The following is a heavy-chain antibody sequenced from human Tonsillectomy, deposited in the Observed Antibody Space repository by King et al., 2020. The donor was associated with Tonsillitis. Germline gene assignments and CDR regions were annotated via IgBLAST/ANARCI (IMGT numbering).Heavy chain of an antibody. CDR2: IDWDDDK. CDR1: GFSLSTSGMC. J-gene: IGHJ4*02. Sequence: TLQESGPALVKPTQTLTLTCTFSGFSLSTSGMCVTWIRQPPGKALEWLARIDWDDDKYYNTSLKTRLTISKDTSKNQVVLTMTNMDPVDTATYFCARTYMVRGVGVDYWGQGTLVTVSS. V-gene: IGHV2-70*11. CDR3: ARTYMVRGVGVDY. D-gene: IGHD3-10*01.